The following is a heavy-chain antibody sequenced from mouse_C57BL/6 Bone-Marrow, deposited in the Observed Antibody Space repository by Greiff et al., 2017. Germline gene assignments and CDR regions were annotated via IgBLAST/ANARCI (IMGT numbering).Heavy chain of an antibody. J-gene: IGHJ1*03. CDR1: GYNFKSYD. D-gene: IGHD1-1*01. V-gene: IGHV1-85*01. Sequence: QVQLQHSGPELVKPGASVKLSCTASGYNFKSYDINWVKQRPGQGLEWIGWIYPKDGSTKYNAKFKGKATLTVEKSSSTAYMELHSLTSEDTAVYVGARVKYGASSDDWYFDVWGTGTTVTVAS. CDR3: ARVKYGASSDDWYFDV. CDR2: IYPKDGST.